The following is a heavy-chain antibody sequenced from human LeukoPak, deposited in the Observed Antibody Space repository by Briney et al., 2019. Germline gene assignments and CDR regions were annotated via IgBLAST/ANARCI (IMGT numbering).Heavy chain of an antibody. CDR1: GFTFSTYE. Sequence: PGGSLRLSCAASGFTFSTYEMNWVRQAPGKGLEWVSYISSSGNTIYYADSVKGRFTISRDNAKNSLFLQMNSLRAEGTAIYYCAGEFSSRREGYWGQGILVTVSS. CDR3: AGEFSSRREGY. D-gene: IGHD1-26*01. CDR2: ISSSGNTI. V-gene: IGHV3-48*03. J-gene: IGHJ4*02.